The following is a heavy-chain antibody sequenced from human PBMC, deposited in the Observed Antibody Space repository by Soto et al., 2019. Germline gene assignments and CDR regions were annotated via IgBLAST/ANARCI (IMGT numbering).Heavy chain of an antibody. Sequence: PSETLSLNCTGSGGSISTPGYSWSWLRQLRGMAPEWIGYGYHNGNVYHKPSLKSPVTISLDGAKRQFSLKMTSVTAADTGVYYCAARPYYYYGLDVWGQGTTVTVSS. CDR2: GYHNGNV. CDR3: AARPYYYYGLDV. D-gene: IGHD3-10*01. CDR1: GGSISTPGYS. V-gene: IGHV4-30-2*01. J-gene: IGHJ6*02.